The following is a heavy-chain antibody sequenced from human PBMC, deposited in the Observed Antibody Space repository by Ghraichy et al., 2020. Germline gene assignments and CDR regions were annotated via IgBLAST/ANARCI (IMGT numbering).Heavy chain of an antibody. Sequence: GGSLRLSCAASGFTFSNFAMAWVRQAPGKGLEWVSRISGSGGSIWYADSGKGRFTISRDNSKSTFYLQMNSLRAEDTAVYYCAKGKGRGRYGNWAFYIWGRGTAVTVSP. CDR3: AKGKGRGRYGNWAFYI. J-gene: IGHJ2*01. CDR2: ISGSGGSI. CDR1: GFTFSNFA. D-gene: IGHD1-1*01. V-gene: IGHV3-23*01.